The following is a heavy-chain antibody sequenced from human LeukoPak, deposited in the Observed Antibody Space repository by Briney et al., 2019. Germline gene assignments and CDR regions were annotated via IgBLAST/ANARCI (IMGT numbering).Heavy chain of an antibody. CDR3: ARDSGERGSGSYLIAY. D-gene: IGHD3-10*01. Sequence: ASVKVSCKASGYTFTGYYMHWVRQAPGQGLEWMGWINPNSGGTNYAQKFQGRVTMTRDTSISTAYMELSRLRSDDTAVYYSARDSGERGSGSYLIAYWGQGTLVTVSS. CDR2: INPNSGGT. CDR1: GYTFTGYY. J-gene: IGHJ4*02. V-gene: IGHV1-2*02.